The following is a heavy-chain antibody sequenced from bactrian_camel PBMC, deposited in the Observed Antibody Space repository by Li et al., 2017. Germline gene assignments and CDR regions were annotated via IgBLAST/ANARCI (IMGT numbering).Heavy chain of an antibody. V-gene: IGHV3S1*01. D-gene: IGHD3*01. CDR3: ALGSSASAWAHLSPAAFVY. CDR2: LERYGGT. Sequence: HVQLVESGGGSVQAGESLRLSCRVPDYSFSRYWAWFRQPPGKGREGVAVLERYGGTRVEASLRGRFTISSDNAQNILYLQMNNLKREDTAVYYCALGSSASAWAHLSPAAFVYWGQGTQVTV. CDR1: DYSFSRYW. J-gene: IGHJ4*01.